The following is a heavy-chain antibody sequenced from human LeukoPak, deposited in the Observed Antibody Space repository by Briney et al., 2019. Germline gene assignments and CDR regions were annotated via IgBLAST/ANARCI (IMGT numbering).Heavy chain of an antibody. Sequence: PSETLSLTCTVSGGSISSYYWSWIRQPPGKGLEWIGYIYYSGSTNYNPSLKSRVTISVDTSKNQFSLKLSSVTAADTAVYYCARHFATGYPGYYYGMDVWGQGTTVTVSS. CDR2: IYYSGST. J-gene: IGHJ6*02. CDR1: GGSISSYY. CDR3: ARHFATGYPGYYYGMDV. V-gene: IGHV4-59*08. D-gene: IGHD3-9*01.